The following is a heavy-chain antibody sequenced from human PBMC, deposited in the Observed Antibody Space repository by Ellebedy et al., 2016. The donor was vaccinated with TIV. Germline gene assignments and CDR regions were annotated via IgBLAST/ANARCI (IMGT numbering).Heavy chain of an antibody. CDR3: ARSGLYYYFDY. CDR1: GASISSGDYY. D-gene: IGHD5-12*01. J-gene: IGHJ4*02. Sequence: SETLSLXCSVSGASISSGDYYWSWIRQSPGKGLEWIGYIYYRGDTYYNPSLKSRLTISVDTSKNKFSLRLSSVTAADTAVYYCARSGLYYYFDYWGQGTLVTVSS. CDR2: IYYRGDT. V-gene: IGHV4-30-4*02.